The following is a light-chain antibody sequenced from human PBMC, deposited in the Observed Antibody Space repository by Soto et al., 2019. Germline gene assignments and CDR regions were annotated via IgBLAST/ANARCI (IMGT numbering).Light chain of an antibody. CDR1: QSISSW. CDR3: QQYNSLWT. CDR2: DAS. J-gene: IGKJ1*01. Sequence: DIQMTQSPSTLSASVGDRVTITCRASQSISSWLAWYQQKPGKAPRLLIYDASYLERGVPSRFSGSGSGTEFPLTISDLQPDDLATYYCQQYNSLWTFGQGTKVEI. V-gene: IGKV1-5*01.